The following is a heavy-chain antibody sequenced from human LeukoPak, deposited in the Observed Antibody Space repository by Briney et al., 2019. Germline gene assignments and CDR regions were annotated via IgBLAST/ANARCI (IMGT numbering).Heavy chain of an antibody. CDR3: AKDSRGPYCGGDCYLYYFDY. D-gene: IGHD2-21*02. CDR1: GFTFSSYG. Sequence: GRSLRLSCAASGFTFSSYGMHWVRQAPGKGLEWVAVISYDGSNKYYADSVKGRFTISRDNSKNTLYLQMNSLRAEDTAVYYCAKDSRGPYCGGDCYLYYFDYWGQGTLVTVSS. J-gene: IGHJ4*02. CDR2: ISYDGSNK. V-gene: IGHV3-30*18.